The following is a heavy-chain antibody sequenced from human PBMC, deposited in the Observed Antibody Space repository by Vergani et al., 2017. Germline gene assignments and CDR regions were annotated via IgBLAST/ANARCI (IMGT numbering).Heavy chain of an antibody. CDR3: ARQFSWSGSSHYGMDV. CDR1: GYSFTSYW. CDR2: IYPDDSDT. D-gene: IGHD1-26*01. V-gene: IGHV5-51*01. J-gene: IGHJ6*02. Sequence: EVQLVQSGAEVKKPGESLKISCKGSGYSFTSYWIGWVRQTPEKGLEWMGIIYPDDSDTRYSPSFQGQVTISADKSISTAYLQWSSLKASDTAIYYCARQFSWSGSSHYGMDVWGQGTTVTVSS.